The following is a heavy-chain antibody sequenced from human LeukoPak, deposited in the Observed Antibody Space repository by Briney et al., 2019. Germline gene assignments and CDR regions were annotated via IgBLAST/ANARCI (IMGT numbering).Heavy chain of an antibody. J-gene: IGHJ4*02. D-gene: IGHD6-19*01. V-gene: IGHV4-34*01. CDR2: INHSGST. CDR3: ARAIISSGCSDY. CDR1: GGSFSGYY. Sequence: SETLSLTCAVYGGSFSGYYWSWIRQPPGKGLEWIGEINHSGSTNYNPSLKSRVTISVDTSKNQFSPKLSSVTAADTAVYYCARAIISSGCSDYWGQGTLVTVSS.